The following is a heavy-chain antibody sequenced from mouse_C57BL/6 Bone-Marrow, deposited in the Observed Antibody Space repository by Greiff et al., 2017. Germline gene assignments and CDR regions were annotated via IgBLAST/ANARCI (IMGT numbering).Heavy chain of an antibody. CDR3: ARGSNYDY. V-gene: IGHV1-85*01. D-gene: IGHD2-5*01. Sequence: VQLQQSGPELVKPGASGKLSCTASGYTFTSYDINWVKQRPGQGLEWIGWISPRDGSTKYNEKFKGKATLTVDTSSSTASMELHSLTSEDSAVYFCARGSNYDYWGQGTTLTVSS. CDR1: GYTFTSYD. J-gene: IGHJ2*01. CDR2: ISPRDGST.